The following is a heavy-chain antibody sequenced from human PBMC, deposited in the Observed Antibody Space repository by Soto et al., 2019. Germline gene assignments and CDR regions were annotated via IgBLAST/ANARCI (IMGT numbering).Heavy chain of an antibody. Sequence: QVQLQESGPGLVKPSQTLSLTCTVSGGSISSGDYYWSWIRQPPGKGLEWIGYIYYSGSTYYNPALKGRVTISVDTSKNQFSLKLSSVTAADTAVYYCARRFLEWLPNNWFDPWGQGTLVTVSS. CDR1: GGSISSGDYY. D-gene: IGHD3-3*01. CDR2: IYYSGST. J-gene: IGHJ5*02. V-gene: IGHV4-30-4*01. CDR3: ARRFLEWLPNNWFDP.